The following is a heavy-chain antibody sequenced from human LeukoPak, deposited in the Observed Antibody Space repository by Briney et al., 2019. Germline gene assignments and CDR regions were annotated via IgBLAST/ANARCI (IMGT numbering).Heavy chain of an antibody. V-gene: IGHV3-23*01. Sequence: PGGSLRLSCAVSGITLSNYGMSWVRQAPGKGLEWVAGISGSGGSTYYADSVKGRFTISRDNSKNTLYLQMNSLRAEDTAVYYCATEAGDYVPFWSDYWGQGTLVTVSS. CDR1: GITLSNYG. J-gene: IGHJ4*02. CDR3: ATEAGDYVPFWSDY. D-gene: IGHD4-17*01. CDR2: ISGSGGST.